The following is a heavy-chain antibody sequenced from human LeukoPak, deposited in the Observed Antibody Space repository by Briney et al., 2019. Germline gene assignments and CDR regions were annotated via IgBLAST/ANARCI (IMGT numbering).Heavy chain of an antibody. CDR3: ARGRLSTSGWYKGDY. V-gene: IGHV1-8*01. Sequence: ASVKVSCKASGYTFTSYDINWVRQATGQGLEWMGWMNPKSANTGYAQKFQGRVTMTRNTSINTAYMELSSLTSEDTAVYYCARGRLSTSGWYKGDYWGRGTLVTVSS. CDR1: GYTFTSYD. J-gene: IGHJ4*02. CDR2: MNPKSANT. D-gene: IGHD6-19*01.